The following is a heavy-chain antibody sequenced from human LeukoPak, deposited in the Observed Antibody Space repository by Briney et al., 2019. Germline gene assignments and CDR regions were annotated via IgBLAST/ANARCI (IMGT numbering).Heavy chain of an antibody. J-gene: IGHJ4*02. CDR2: AYYRSKWYN. CDR3: TRGWNSFDY. Sequence: PSQTLSLTCAISGDSVSSNSAAWNWIRQSPSRGLEWVGRAYYRSKWYNDCALSVRGRITINPDTSKNQFSLQLNSMTPEDTAVYYCTRGWNSFDYWGQGTLVTVSS. V-gene: IGHV6-1*01. D-gene: IGHD1-1*01. CDR1: GDSVSSNSAA.